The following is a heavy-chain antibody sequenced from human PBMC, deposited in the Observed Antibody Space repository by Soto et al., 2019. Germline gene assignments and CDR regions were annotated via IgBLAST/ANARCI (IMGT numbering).Heavy chain of an antibody. CDR3: ASDQVTLHGMDV. D-gene: IGHD4-4*01. J-gene: IGHJ6*02. CDR1: GGTFSSYA. CDR2: IIPIFGTA. V-gene: IGHV1-69*13. Sequence: SVKVSCKASGGTFSSYAISWVRQAPGQGLEWMGGIIPIFGTANYAQKFQGRVTITADESTSTAYMELSSLRSEDTAVYYCASDQVTLHGMDVWGQGTTVTVSS.